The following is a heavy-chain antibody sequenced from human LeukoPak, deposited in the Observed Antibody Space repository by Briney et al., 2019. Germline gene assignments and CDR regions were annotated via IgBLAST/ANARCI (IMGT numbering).Heavy chain of an antibody. V-gene: IGHV3-20*04. Sequence: PGGSLRLSCAASGFTFDDYGMSWVRQTPGKGLEWVSGINWNGNSTGYADSVKGRFTISRDNAKNSLYLEMNSLRAEDTAVYYCASGGVAARFDYWGQGTLVTVSS. CDR3: ASGGVAARFDY. J-gene: IGHJ4*02. CDR2: INWNGNST. D-gene: IGHD6-6*01. CDR1: GFTFDDYG.